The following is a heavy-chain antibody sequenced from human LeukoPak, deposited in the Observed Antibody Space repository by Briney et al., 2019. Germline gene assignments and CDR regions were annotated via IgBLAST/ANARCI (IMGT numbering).Heavy chain of an antibody. D-gene: IGHD4-17*01. CDR2: ISSSSSYI. CDR1: GFTFSSYS. J-gene: IGHJ4*02. Sequence: GGSLRLSCAASGFTFSSYSMNWVRQAPGKGLEWVSSISSSSSYIYYADSVKGRFTISRDNAKNSLYLQMNSLRAEDTAVYYCARFLYGDYMALNDYWGQGTLVTVSS. V-gene: IGHV3-21*01. CDR3: ARFLYGDYMALNDY.